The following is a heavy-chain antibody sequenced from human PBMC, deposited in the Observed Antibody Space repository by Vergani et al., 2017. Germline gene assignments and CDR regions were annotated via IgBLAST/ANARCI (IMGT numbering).Heavy chain of an antibody. V-gene: IGHV3-23*04. D-gene: IGHD3-3*01. CDR2: ISGSGGST. CDR1: GFTFSDYY. J-gene: IGHJ6*02. Sequence: VQLVESGGGLVKPGGSLRLSCAASGFTFSDYYMSWIRQAPGKGLEWVSAISGSGGSTYYADSVKGRFTISRDNSKNTLYLQMNSLRAEDTAVYYCAKYSLEWLFQGYGMDVWGQGTTVTVSS. CDR3: AKYSLEWLFQGYGMDV.